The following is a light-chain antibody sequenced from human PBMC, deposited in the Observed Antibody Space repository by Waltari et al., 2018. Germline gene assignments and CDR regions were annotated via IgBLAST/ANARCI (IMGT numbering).Light chain of an antibody. CDR2: GTS. V-gene: IGKV3-20*01. CDR3: QQYGRT. Sequence: IVLTQSPEPLSLSPGESAATSCRASQSVSSSYLAWYQHKPGQAPRLLIHGTSSRATGVPDRFSGSGSGTDFTLTISGLEPEDFAVYYCQQYGRTFGQGTKVEVK. CDR1: QSVSSSY. J-gene: IGKJ1*01.